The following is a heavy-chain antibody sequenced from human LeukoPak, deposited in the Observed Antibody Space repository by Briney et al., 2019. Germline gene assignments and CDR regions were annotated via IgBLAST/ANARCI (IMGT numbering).Heavy chain of an antibody. CDR2: INHSGST. D-gene: IGHD4-11*01. J-gene: IGHJ4*02. CDR1: GGSFSGYY. Sequence: PSETLSLTCAVYGGSFSGYYWSWIRQPPGKGLEWIGEINHSGSTNYNPSLKSRVTISVDTSKNQFSLKLSSVTAADTAVYYCARPHFNYYYSNYARYSFDYGGQETLVTVS. V-gene: IGHV4-34*01. CDR3: ARPHFNYYYSNYARYSFDY.